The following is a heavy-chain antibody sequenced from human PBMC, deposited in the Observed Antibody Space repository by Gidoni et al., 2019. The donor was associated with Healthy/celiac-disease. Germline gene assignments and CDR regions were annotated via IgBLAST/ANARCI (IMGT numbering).Heavy chain of an antibody. Sequence: QVQLVQSGAEVKKPGASVKVSCKASGYTFTGYYMHWVRQAPGHGLEWMGWINPNSGGTNYAQKFQGRVTMTRDTSISTAYMELSRLRSDDTAVYYCARDQSGRELSKGTELNWFDPWGQGTLVTVSS. J-gene: IGHJ5*02. CDR3: ARDQSGRELSKGTELNWFDP. D-gene: IGHD1-26*01. V-gene: IGHV1-2*02. CDR1: GYTFTGYY. CDR2: INPNSGGT.